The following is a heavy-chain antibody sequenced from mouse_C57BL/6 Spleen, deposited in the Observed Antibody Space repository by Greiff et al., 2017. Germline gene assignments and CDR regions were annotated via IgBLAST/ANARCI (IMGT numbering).Heavy chain of an antibody. J-gene: IGHJ2*01. CDR2: INPGSGGT. Sequence: QVQLQQSGAELVRPGTSVKVSCKASGYAFTNYLIEWVKQRPGQGLEWIGVINPGSGGTNYNEKFKGKATLTADKSSSTAYMQLSSLTSEDSAVYFCARSRPQFLVFDYWGQGTTLTVSS. V-gene: IGHV1-54*01. D-gene: IGHD6-1*01. CDR1: GYAFTNYL. CDR3: ARSRPQFLVFDY.